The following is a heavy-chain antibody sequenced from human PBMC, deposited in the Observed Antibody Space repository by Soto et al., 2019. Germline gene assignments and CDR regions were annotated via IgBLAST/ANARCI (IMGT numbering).Heavy chain of an antibody. D-gene: IGHD6-13*01. V-gene: IGHV1-69*02. J-gene: IGHJ1*01. Sequence: GASVKVSCKASGGTFSSYTISWVRQAPGQGLEWMGRIIPILGIANYAQKFQGRVTITADKSTSTAYMELSSLRSEDTAVYYCAIGQAAAGAEYFQHWGQGTLVTVSS. CDR2: IIPILGIA. CDR1: GGTFSSYT. CDR3: AIGQAAAGAEYFQH.